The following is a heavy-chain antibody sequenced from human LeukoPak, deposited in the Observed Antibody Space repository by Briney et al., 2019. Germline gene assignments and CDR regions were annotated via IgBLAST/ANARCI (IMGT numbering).Heavy chain of an antibody. Sequence: PGRSLRLSCAASGFTFSSYGMHWVRQAPGKGLEWVAVISYDGSNKYYADSVKGRSTISRDNSKNTLYLQMNSLRAEDTAVYYCANAEGDSSGYYHGWFDPWGQGTLVTVSS. CDR2: ISYDGSNK. V-gene: IGHV3-30*18. D-gene: IGHD3-22*01. CDR1: GFTFSSYG. CDR3: ANAEGDSSGYYHGWFDP. J-gene: IGHJ5*02.